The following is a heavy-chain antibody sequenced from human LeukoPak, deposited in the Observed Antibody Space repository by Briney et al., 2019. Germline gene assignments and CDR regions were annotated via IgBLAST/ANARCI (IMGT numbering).Heavy chain of an antibody. CDR3: ARAGGSSGWYFDY. J-gene: IGHJ4*02. CDR2: ISSSSSYT. CDR1: GFTFSSYS. Sequence: PGGSLRLSCAASGFTFSSYSMNWVRQAPGKGLEWVSSISSSSSYTYYADSVKGRFTISRDNAKNSLYLQMNSLRAEDTAVYYCARAGGSSGWYFDYWGQGTLVTVSS. V-gene: IGHV3-21*01. D-gene: IGHD6-19*01.